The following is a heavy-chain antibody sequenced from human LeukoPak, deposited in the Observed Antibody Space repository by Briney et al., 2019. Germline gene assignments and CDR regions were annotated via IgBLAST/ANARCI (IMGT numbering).Heavy chain of an antibody. CDR1: GFTFSSYW. J-gene: IGHJ1*01. CDR3: ARAPSEIGGYYPEYFRH. CDR2: IKSDGKT. D-gene: IGHD3-22*01. Sequence: PGGPLRLSCAASGFTFSSYWMHWVRQAQGKGLVWVSRIKSDGKTNYADSVKGRFTISRDNAKNTVSLQMNSLRAEDTGVYYCARAPSEIGGYYPEYFRHWGQGTLVTVSS. V-gene: IGHV3-74*01.